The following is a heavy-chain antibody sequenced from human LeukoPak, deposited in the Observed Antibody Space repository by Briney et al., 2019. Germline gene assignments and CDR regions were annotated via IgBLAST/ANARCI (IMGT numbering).Heavy chain of an antibody. CDR3: AKELLYSYGPTFDY. Sequence: GGSLRLSCAASGFTFSSYGMHWGRQAPGKGLGWVAVISYDGSNKYYADSVKGRFTISRDNSKNTLYLQMNSLRAEDTAVYYCAKELLYSYGPTFDYWGQGTLVTVSS. V-gene: IGHV3-30*18. CDR2: ISYDGSNK. J-gene: IGHJ4*02. CDR1: GFTFSSYG. D-gene: IGHD5-18*01.